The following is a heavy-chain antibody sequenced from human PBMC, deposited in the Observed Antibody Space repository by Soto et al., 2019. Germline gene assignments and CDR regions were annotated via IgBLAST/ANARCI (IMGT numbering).Heavy chain of an antibody. J-gene: IGHJ4*02. CDR2: ISASGDTT. CDR1: GFTFMSNA. D-gene: IGHD1-1*01. Sequence: EVQLLESGGGLVQPGGSLRLSCVASGFTFMSNAMSWVRQAPGKGLEWVSAISASGDTTEYADSVKGRFSVSRDNSKNTLYLQMNSLRAEDTAVYYCAPYWRNYRFDYWGQETLVTVSS. V-gene: IGHV3-23*01. CDR3: APYWRNYRFDY.